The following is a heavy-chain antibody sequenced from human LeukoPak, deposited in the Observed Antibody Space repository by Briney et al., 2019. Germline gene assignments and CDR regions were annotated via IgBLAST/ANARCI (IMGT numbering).Heavy chain of an antibody. CDR2: IENGGSS. D-gene: IGHD1-26*01. V-gene: IGHV3-30*02. J-gene: IGHJ4*02. CDR3: VKDRGSGSYSCDH. CDR1: GFTFSDYN. Sequence: GGSLRLSCAASGFTFSDYNMHWVRQAPGKGLEWVTFIENGGSSYADSVKGRFTISRDKSKNTVFLQMNSLRTEDTAVYYCVKDRGSGSYSCDHWGQGTLVTVSS.